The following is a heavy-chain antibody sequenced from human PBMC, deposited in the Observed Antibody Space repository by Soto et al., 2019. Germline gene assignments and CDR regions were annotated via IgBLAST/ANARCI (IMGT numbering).Heavy chain of an antibody. V-gene: IGHV1-8*01. CDR1: GYTFSSYV. D-gene: IGHD5-12*01. J-gene: IGHJ4*02. CDR3: AKDRRWEMATIFDY. CDR2: MNPNSGNT. Sequence: ASGKVSCKTSGYTFSSYVFNWVRQAIGQGLEWMGWMNPNSGNTGYADSVKGRFTISRDNSKNTLYLQMNSLRAEDTAVYYCAKDRRWEMATIFDYWGQGTLVTVSS.